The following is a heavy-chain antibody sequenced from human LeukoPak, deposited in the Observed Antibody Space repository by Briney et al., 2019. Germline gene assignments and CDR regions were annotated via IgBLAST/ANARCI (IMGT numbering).Heavy chain of an antibody. D-gene: IGHD3-10*01. V-gene: IGHV1-18*01. CDR2: ISAYNGNT. CDR3: ARQKTYYYGSGSYYSSGWFDP. J-gene: IGHJ5*02. CDR1: GGTFSSYG. Sequence: ASVKVSCKASGGTFSSYGISWVRQAPGQGLEWMGWISAYNGNTNYAQKLQGRVTMTTDTSTSTAYMELRSLRSDDTAVYYCARQKTYYYGSGSYYSSGWFDPWGQGTLVTVSS.